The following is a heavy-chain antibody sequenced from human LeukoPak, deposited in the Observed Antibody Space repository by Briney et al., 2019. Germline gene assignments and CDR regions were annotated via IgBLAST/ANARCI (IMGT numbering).Heavy chain of an antibody. CDR2: INHSGST. Sequence: KPSETLSLTCAVYGGSLSGYYWSWIRQPPGKGLEWIGEINHSGSTNYNPSLKSRVTISVDTSKNQFSLKLSSVTAADTAVYYCARGYYYDSSGHFDYWGQGTLVTVSS. J-gene: IGHJ4*02. D-gene: IGHD3-22*01. V-gene: IGHV4-34*01. CDR3: ARGYYYDSSGHFDY. CDR1: GGSLSGYY.